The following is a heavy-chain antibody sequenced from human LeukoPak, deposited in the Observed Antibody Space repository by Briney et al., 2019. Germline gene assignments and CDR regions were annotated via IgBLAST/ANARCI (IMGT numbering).Heavy chain of an antibody. V-gene: IGHV1-69*05. D-gene: IGHD3-10*01. CDR2: TIPLFGTA. Sequence: ASVKVSCKASGGSFSNFTTTWVRQAPGQGLEWMGGTIPLFGTANYAQEFQGRVTITTDESTNTAYMELSSLRSEDTAVNYCARDLLWFGEPSNWFDPWGQGTLVTVSS. CDR1: GGSFSNFT. J-gene: IGHJ5*02. CDR3: ARDLLWFGEPSNWFDP.